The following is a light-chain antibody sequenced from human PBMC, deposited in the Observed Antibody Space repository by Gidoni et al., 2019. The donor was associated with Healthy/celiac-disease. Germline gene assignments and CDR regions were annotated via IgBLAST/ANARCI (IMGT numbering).Light chain of an antibody. CDR3: QQYNNWPPELT. CDR2: GAS. CDR1: QSVSSN. V-gene: IGKV3-15*01. J-gene: IGKJ4*01. Sequence: DIVMPPSPATLSVSPGERATLSCRASQSVSSNLAWYQQKPGQAPRLLIYGASTRATGIPARFSGSGSGTEFTLTISSLQSEDFAVYYCQQYNNWPPELTFGGGTKVEIK.